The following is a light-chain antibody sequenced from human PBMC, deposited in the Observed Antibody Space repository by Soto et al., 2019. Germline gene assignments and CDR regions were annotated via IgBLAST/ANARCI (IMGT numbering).Light chain of an antibody. CDR2: EVS. CDR1: SSDVGSYNL. Sequence: QSALTQPASVSGSPGQSITISCTGTSSDVGSYNLVSWYQQHPGKAPKLMIYEVSKRPSGVSNRFSGSKSGNTASLTISGLQAEDEAHYYCCSYAGSSTPVFGGGTKLTVL. CDR3: CSYAGSSTPV. V-gene: IGLV2-23*02. J-gene: IGLJ2*01.